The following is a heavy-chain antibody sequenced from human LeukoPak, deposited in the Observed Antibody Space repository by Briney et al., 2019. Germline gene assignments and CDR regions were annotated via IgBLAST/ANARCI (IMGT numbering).Heavy chain of an antibody. D-gene: IGHD2-2*01. CDR2: ISSSSSYI. J-gene: IGHJ4*02. CDR1: GFTFSSYS. V-gene: IGHV3-21*04. Sequence: GGSLRLSCAASGFTFSSYSMNWVRQGPGKGLECVSSISSSSSYIYYADSVKGRFTISRDNAKNSLYLQMNSLRAEDTAVYYCARMKGCSSTTCYFAIYWGQGTLVTVSS. CDR3: ARMKGCSSTTCYFAIY.